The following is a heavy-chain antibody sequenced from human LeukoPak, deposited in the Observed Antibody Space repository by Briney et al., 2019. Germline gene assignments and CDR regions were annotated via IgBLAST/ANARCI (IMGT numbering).Heavy chain of an antibody. CDR1: GGSFSGYY. D-gene: IGHD3-9*01. Sequence: SETLCLTCAVYGGSFSGYYWSWIRQPPGKGLEWVWEINHSGSTNYNPSLKSRVTISVDTSKNQFSLKLSSVTAADTAVYYCARGLYYDILTGYTYYYGMDVWGEGTTVTVPS. V-gene: IGHV4-34*01. CDR2: INHSGST. CDR3: ARGLYYDILTGYTYYYGMDV. J-gene: IGHJ6*04.